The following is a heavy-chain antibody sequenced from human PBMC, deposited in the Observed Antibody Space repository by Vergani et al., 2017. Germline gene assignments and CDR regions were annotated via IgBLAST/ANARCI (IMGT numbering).Heavy chain of an antibody. CDR2: IRQDGGEE. J-gene: IGHJ4*02. D-gene: IGHD1-26*01. Sequence: EVQLVGSGGGLVQPGGSLSPSCEASGFLFSTFWMNWVRQAPGKGLEWVANIRQDGGEEYCVDSVKGRFTISRDNAKNSLYLQMNNLRVEDKAVYYCARVGYSNIWSFDYWGQGTLVTVSS. CDR1: GFLFSTFW. V-gene: IGHV3-7*01. CDR3: ARVGYSNIWSFDY.